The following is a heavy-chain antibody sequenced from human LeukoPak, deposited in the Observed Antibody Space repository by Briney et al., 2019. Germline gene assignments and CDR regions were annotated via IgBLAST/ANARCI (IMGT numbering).Heavy chain of an antibody. CDR1: GSTFSSYA. V-gene: IGHV3-23*01. D-gene: IGHD6-13*01. CDR3: AKDPSSWYSEYFQH. Sequence: GGSLRLSCAASGSTFSSYAMSWVRQAPGKGLEWVSAISGSGGSTYYADSVKGRFTISRDNSKNTLYLQMNSLRAEDTAVYYCAKDPSSWYSEYFQHWGQGTLVTVSS. CDR2: ISGSGGST. J-gene: IGHJ1*01.